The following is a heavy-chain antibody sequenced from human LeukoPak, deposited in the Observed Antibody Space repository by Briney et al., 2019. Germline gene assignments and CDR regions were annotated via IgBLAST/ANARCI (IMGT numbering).Heavy chain of an antibody. J-gene: IGHJ4*02. CDR2: ISSSSSYI. Sequence: GGSLRLSCAASGSLFDVSDLSWVRQAPGKGLEWVSSISSSSSYIYYADSVKGRFTISRDNAKNSLYLQMNSLRAEDTAVYYCARREGDYWGQGTLVTVSS. CDR1: GSLFDVSD. V-gene: IGHV3-21*01. CDR3: ARREGDY.